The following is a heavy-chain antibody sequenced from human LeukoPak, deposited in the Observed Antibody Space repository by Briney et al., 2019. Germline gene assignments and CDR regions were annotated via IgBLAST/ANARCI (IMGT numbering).Heavy chain of an antibody. CDR1: GLTFSIYW. V-gene: IGHV3-7*04. CDR3: ARAIAAQSYFDY. D-gene: IGHD6-6*01. Sequence: PGGCLSLSCAVSGLTFSIYWMRCASRPRRRGREEVANIKQDGSEKYYVDSVKGRFTISRDNAKNSLYLQMNSLRAEDTAVYYCARAIAAQSYFDYWGQGTLVTASS. CDR2: IKQDGSEK. J-gene: IGHJ4*02.